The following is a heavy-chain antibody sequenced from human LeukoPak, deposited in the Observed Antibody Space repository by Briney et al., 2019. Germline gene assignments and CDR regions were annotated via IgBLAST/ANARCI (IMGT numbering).Heavy chain of an antibody. D-gene: IGHD4-17*01. CDR1: GFTFSSYA. J-gene: IGHJ4*02. Sequence: PGGSLRLSCAASGFTFSSYAMSWVRQAPGKGLEWVSAISGSGGSTYYADSVKGRFTISRDNSKNTLYLQMNSLRAEDTAVYYCAEGGLNGDQKIVWGQGTLVTVSS. V-gene: IGHV3-23*01. CDR3: AEGGLNGDQKIV. CDR2: ISGSGGST.